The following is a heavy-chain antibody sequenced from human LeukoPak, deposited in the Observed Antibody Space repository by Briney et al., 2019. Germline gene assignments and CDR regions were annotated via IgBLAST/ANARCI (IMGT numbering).Heavy chain of an antibody. D-gene: IGHD5-18*01. CDR2: ISYDGSNK. V-gene: IGHV3-30-3*01. CDR1: GFTFSSYA. CDR3: AKDTHVDTAMVVDY. Sequence: PGRSLRLSCAASGFTFSSYAMHWVRQAPGKGLEWVAVISYDGSNKYFADSVKGRFTISRDNAKNSLYLQMNSLRAEDTALYYCAKDTHVDTAMVVDYWGQGTLVTVSS. J-gene: IGHJ4*02.